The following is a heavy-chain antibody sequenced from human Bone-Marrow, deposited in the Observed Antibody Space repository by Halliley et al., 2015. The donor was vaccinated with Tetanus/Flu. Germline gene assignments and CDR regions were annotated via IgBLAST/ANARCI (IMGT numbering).Heavy chain of an antibody. D-gene: IGHD3-3*01. CDR3: ARSLLFLQERVYYFDY. J-gene: IGHJ4*02. CDR2: IYYSGTT. Sequence: TLSLTCTVSGGFIKSGDYYWSWVRQHPGKGLEWIGYIYYSGTTYYNASLKSRVTISVATSKNQFSLKLSSVTVADTAVYYCARSLLFLQERVYYFDYWGQGTLVTVSS. V-gene: IGHV4-31*03. CDR1: GGFIKSGDYY.